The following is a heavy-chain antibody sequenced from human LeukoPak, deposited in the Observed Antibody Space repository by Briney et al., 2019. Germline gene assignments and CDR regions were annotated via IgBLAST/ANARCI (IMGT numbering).Heavy chain of an antibody. V-gene: IGHV4-4*07. CDR2: INTIGDT. CDR3: ARTLLPATMGAFDI. CDR1: GAFSTNYF. D-gene: IGHD2-2*01. Sequence: SETLSLTCSVSGAFSTNYFRSWIRQPAGKGLEWIGRINTIGDTNYNPSLKSRVTMSVDTSKNQFSLNLSSMTAADTAVYYCARTLLPATMGAFDIWGQGTMVTVSS. J-gene: IGHJ3*02.